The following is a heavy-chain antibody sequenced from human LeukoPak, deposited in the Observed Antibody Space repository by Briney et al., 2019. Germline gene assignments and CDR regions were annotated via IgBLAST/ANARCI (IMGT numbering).Heavy chain of an antibody. CDR1: GFTFSSYG. D-gene: IGHD6-19*01. Sequence: PGRSLRLSCAASGFTFSSYGMHWVRQAPGKGLEWVSVIVRSGGTTYDADFVKGRFTISRDNSKNILYLQMNNLRVDDTAIYYCAKDAQSIGSYFDSWGQGTLVTVSA. V-gene: IGHV3-23*01. CDR3: AKDAQSIGSYFDS. J-gene: IGHJ4*02. CDR2: IVRSGGTT.